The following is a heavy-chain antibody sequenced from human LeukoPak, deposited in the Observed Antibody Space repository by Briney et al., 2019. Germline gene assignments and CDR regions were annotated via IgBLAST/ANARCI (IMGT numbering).Heavy chain of an antibody. Sequence: ASVKVSCKASGYTFTSYGISWVRQAPGQGLEWMGWISACNGNTNYAQKLQGRVTMTTDTSTSAAYMELRSLRSDDTAVYYCASPTIAVDAFDIWGQGTMVSVSS. V-gene: IGHV1-18*01. CDR1: GYTFTSYG. D-gene: IGHD6-19*01. J-gene: IGHJ3*02. CDR3: ASPTIAVDAFDI. CDR2: ISACNGNT.